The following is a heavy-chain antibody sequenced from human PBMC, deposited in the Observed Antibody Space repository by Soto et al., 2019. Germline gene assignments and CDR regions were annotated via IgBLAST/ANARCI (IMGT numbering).Heavy chain of an antibody. D-gene: IGHD3-16*01. Sequence: GGSLRLSCASSGFPFSDSWMDWVRRAPGKGPEWVANIKQDGSEKNYVDSVKGRFTISRDNAKNSLYLQMNSLRAEDTAVYYCASLGRHGWGQGTTVTVSS. CDR2: IKQDGSEK. CDR3: ASLGRHG. CDR1: GFPFSDSW. J-gene: IGHJ6*02. V-gene: IGHV3-7*01.